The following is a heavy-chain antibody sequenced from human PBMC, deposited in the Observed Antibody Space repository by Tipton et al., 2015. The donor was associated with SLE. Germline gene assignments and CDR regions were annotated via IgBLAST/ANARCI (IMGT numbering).Heavy chain of an antibody. Sequence: SLRLSCEASGFTFSEYYMSWIRQVPGKGLEWISYISGSTIYIDYADSVKGRFTISRDNARNTLYLQMYSLRVEDTAVYYCAKDRGLNYFDYWGQGTLVTVSS. V-gene: IGHV3-11*06. CDR1: GFTFSEYY. D-gene: IGHD3/OR15-3a*01. CDR2: ISGSTIYI. CDR3: AKDRGLNYFDY. J-gene: IGHJ4*02.